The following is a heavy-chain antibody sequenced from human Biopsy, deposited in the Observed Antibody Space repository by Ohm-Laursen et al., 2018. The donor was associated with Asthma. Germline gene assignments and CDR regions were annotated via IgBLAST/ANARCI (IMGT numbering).Heavy chain of an antibody. Sequence: RSLRLSCAATGFSLSSYGMHWVRQAPGKGLDWVAVISFDGSNKNYTDSVKGRFTISRDNSRNTLHLQMNSLRAEDTAVYYCAKDVFPGWELRRGPDYWGQGTLVTVSS. CDR3: AKDVFPGWELRRGPDY. V-gene: IGHV3-30*18. CDR2: ISFDGSNK. CDR1: GFSLSSYG. J-gene: IGHJ4*02. D-gene: IGHD1-26*01.